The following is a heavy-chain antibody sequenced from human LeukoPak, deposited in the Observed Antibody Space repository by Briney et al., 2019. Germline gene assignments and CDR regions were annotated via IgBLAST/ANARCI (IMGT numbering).Heavy chain of an antibody. CDR1: GGSLNGCY. CDR2: IYNSGTT. V-gene: IGHV4-59*08. CDR3: VRWDYYGSGSRRLDY. J-gene: IGHJ4*02. Sequence: SETLSLTCTVSGGSLNGCYWNWIRQPPGKGLEWIGYIYNSGTTNFNPSLKSRVTISVDTSKNQFSLTLSSVTAADTAIYYCVRWDYYGSGSRRLDYWGQGTLVTVSS. D-gene: IGHD3-10*01.